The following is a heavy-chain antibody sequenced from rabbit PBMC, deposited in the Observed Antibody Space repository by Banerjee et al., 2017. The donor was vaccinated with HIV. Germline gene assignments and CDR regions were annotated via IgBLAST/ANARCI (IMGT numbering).Heavy chain of an antibody. V-gene: IGHV1S40*01. D-gene: IGHD7-1*01. CDR1: GFSFSSSYC. Sequence: QSLEESGGDLVKPGASLTLTCTASGFSFSSSYCMCWVRQAPGKGLEWIACIDAGSSGRTWYASWVNGRFTISRSTSLNTVDLQVSSLTVADTATYFCARSANSNGNTGSDLWGPGTLVTVS. J-gene: IGHJ4*01. CDR2: IDAGSSGRT. CDR3: ARSANSNGNTGSDL.